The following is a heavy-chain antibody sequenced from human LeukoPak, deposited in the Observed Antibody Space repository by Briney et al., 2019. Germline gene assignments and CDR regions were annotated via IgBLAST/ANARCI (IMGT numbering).Heavy chain of an antibody. CDR2: IIPIFGTA. CDR3: ARVPSLTIRGLIFDY. Sequence: SVKVSCKASGGTFSGYAISWLRQAPGQGLDWMGGIIPIFGTANYAQKFQGRVTITADESTSTAYMELSSLRSEDTAVYYCARVPSLTIRGLIFDYWGQGTLVTVSS. J-gene: IGHJ4*02. CDR1: GGTFSGYA. V-gene: IGHV1-69*13. D-gene: IGHD3-10*01.